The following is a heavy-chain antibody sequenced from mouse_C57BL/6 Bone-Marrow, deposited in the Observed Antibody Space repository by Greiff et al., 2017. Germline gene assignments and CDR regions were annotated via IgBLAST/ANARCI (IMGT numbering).Heavy chain of an antibody. CDR3: ARNAGYYVWAKDY. V-gene: IGHV1-55*01. CDR2: IYPGSGST. J-gene: IGHJ4*01. CDR1: GYTFTSYW. Sequence: QVQLQQPGAELVKPGASVKMSCKASGYTFTSYWITWVKQRPGQGLEWIGVIYPGSGSTNYNEKFKSKATLTVDTSSGTAYMQLSGLTSEDSAVYYCARNAGYYVWAKDYWGQGTSVTVSS. D-gene: IGHD2-3*01.